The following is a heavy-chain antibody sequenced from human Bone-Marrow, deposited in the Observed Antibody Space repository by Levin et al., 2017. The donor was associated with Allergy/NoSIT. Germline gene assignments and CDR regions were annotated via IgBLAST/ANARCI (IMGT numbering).Heavy chain of an antibody. J-gene: IGHJ3*02. D-gene: IGHD4-17*01. V-gene: IGHV3-48*02. CDR1: GFTFSSYS. CDR2: ISSSSSTI. CDR3: ARGRNVGYGDPPDAFDI. Sequence: GESLKISCAASGFTFSSYSMNWVRQAPGKGLEWVSYISSSSSTIYYADSVKGRFTISRDNAKNSLYLQMNSLRDEDTAVYYCARGRNVGYGDPPDAFDIWGQGTMVTVSS.